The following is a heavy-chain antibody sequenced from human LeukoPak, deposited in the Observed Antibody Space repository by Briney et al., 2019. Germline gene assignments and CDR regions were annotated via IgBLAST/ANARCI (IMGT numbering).Heavy chain of an antibody. J-gene: IGHJ4*02. CDR1: GFTFNNYW. CDR2: IKQDGSVK. D-gene: IGHD6-6*01. CDR3: ARIGYSSSSLDY. Sequence: GGSLRVSCAASGFTFNNYWMTWVRQAPGKGLEWVANIKQDGSVKYYVDSVKGRFTISRDNAKSSVYLQMNSLRAEDTAVYYCARIGYSSSSLDYWGQGTLVTVSS. V-gene: IGHV3-7*01.